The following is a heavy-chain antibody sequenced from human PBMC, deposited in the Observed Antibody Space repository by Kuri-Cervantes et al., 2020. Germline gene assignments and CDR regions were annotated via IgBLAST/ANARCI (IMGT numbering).Heavy chain of an antibody. D-gene: IGHD6-19*01. CDR2: ISWNSGSI. J-gene: IGHJ4*02. V-gene: IGHV3-9*01. Sequence: SLKISCAASGFTFSSYAMSWVRQAPGKGLEWVSGISWNSGSIGYADSVKGRFTISRDNAKNSLYLQMNSLRAEDTALYYCARPAGNSSGWSVLLDYWGQGTLVTVSS. CDR3: ARPAGNSSGWSVLLDY. CDR1: GFTFSSYA.